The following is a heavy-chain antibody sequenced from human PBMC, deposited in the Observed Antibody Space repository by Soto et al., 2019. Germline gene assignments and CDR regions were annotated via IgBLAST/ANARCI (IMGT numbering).Heavy chain of an antibody. D-gene: IGHD2-8*01. CDR2: ISYDGSNK. J-gene: IGHJ6*02. CDR3: GRNTNGPLYYYYGMDV. CDR1: GFTFSSYA. Sequence: QVQLVESGGGVVQPGRSLRLSCAASGFTFSSYAMHWVRQAPGKGLEWVAVISYDGSNKYYADSVKGRFTISRDNSKNTLYLQMNSLRAEDTAVYYCGRNTNGPLYYYYGMDVWGQGTTVTVSS. V-gene: IGHV3-30-3*01.